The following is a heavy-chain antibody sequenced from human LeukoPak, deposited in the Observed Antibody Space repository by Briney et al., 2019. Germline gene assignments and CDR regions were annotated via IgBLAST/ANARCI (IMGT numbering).Heavy chain of an antibody. J-gene: IGHJ4*02. Sequence: SETLSLTCTVSGYSLSSGYYWGWIRQPPGKGLEWIGSIYHSGNTYYNPSLKSRVTISVDTSKNQFSLKLSSVTAADTAVYYCAIIAAAGSVDYWGQGTLVTVSS. CDR1: GYSLSSGYY. V-gene: IGHV4-38-2*02. D-gene: IGHD6-13*01. CDR2: IYHSGNT. CDR3: AIIAAAGSVDY.